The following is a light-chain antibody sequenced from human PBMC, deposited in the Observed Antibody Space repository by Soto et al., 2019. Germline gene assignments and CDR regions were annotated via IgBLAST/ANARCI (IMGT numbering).Light chain of an antibody. CDR2: DDY. CDR1: NFGDKS. J-gene: IGLJ3*02. V-gene: IGLV3-21*02. CDR3: QVWDNSADRVAV. Sequence: SYELNQPPSVSVAPGQPARITCGGDNFGDKSVQWYQQKPGQAPVMVVYDDYDRPSGIPERFSGSKSGNTATLTISGVEAGYEADYFCQVWDNSADRVAVFGGGTKLAVL.